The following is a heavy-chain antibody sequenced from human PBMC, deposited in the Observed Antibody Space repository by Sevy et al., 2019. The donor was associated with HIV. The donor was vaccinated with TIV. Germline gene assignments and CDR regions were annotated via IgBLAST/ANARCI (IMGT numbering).Heavy chain of an antibody. J-gene: IGHJ4*02. CDR1: GFTFSTYW. CDR2: IKQDGTDT. Sequence: GGSLRLSCAASGFTFSTYWMTWVRQAPGKGLERVANIKQDGTDTNYVDSVRGRFTISRDNGRNLLYLHMNSLRAEDTAVYFCARALADWGSFHYSSWRRGVLVTVSS. CDR3: ARALADWGSFHYSS. V-gene: IGHV3-7*01. D-gene: IGHD3-16*01.